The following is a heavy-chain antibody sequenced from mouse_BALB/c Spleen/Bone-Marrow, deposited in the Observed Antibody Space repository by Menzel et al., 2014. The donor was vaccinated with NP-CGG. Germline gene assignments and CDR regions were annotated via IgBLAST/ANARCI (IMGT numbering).Heavy chain of an antibody. J-gene: IGHJ4*01. V-gene: IGHV6-6*02. Sequence: DVMLVESGGGLVQPGGSMKLSCVASGFTSSNYWMNWVSQSPEKGLEWVGEIRLQSNNYATHYAVSVKGRFTISRDDSKSSVYLQMNNLRAEDTGIYYCTRDYRDAMDYWGQGTSVTVSS. CDR3: TRDYRDAMDY. D-gene: IGHD2-4*01. CDR1: GFTSSNYW. CDR2: IRLQSNNYAT.